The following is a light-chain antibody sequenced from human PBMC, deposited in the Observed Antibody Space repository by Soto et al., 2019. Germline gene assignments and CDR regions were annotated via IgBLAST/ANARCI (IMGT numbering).Light chain of an antibody. Sequence: ESVLTQSPGTLSLSRGERATLSCRASQSVGSSYLAWYQQKPGQAPRLLIFGASSRAAGIPDRFSGSGSGTDYYLTISRLEPEDVAVYYCQQYGGSPGTFGQGTKVEIK. CDR2: GAS. J-gene: IGKJ1*01. CDR1: QSVGSSY. V-gene: IGKV3-20*01. CDR3: QQYGGSPGT.